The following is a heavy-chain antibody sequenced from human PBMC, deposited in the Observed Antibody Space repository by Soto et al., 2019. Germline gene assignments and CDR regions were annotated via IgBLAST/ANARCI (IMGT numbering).Heavy chain of an antibody. CDR2: INPYTGGT. J-gene: IGHJ6*02. V-gene: IGHV1-2*02. CDR3: ATQFHHCGGDCYRGPYFGMDV. Sequence: QVQLVQSGSEVKERGASVKVSCKASGYTFTGYYVLWVRQAPGQGPECMGWINPYTGGTNYAQKFQGRVTMTRDTSISTAYMELSKLISDVTALYYCATQFHHCGGDCYRGPYFGMDVWGQGTTVTVSS. CDR1: GYTFTGYY. D-gene: IGHD2-21*02.